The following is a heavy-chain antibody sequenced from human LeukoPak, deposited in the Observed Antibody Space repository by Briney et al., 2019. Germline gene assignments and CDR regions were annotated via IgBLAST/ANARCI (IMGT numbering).Heavy chain of an antibody. Sequence: PSETLSLTCAVYGGSFSGYYWSWIRQPPGKGLEWIGEINHSGSTNYNPSLKSRVTISVDKSKNQFSLKLSSVTAADTAVYYCVRADYVVRGLITSYGDFWGQGTLVTVSS. CDR2: INHSGST. V-gene: IGHV4-34*01. CDR1: GGSFSGYY. CDR3: VRADYVVRGLITSYGDF. J-gene: IGHJ4*02. D-gene: IGHD3-10*01.